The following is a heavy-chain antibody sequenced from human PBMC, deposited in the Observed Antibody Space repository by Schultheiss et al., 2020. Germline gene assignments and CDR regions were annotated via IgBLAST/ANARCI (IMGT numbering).Heavy chain of an antibody. CDR2: IYYSGST. V-gene: IGHV4-61*01. Sequence: SETLSLTCTVSGGSVSSGSYYWSWIRQPPGKGLEWIGYIYYSGSTNYNPSLKSRVTISVDTSKNQFSLKLSSVTAADTAVYYCARADVELAYDGGGYFPLHFDYWGQGILVTVSS. CDR3: ARADVELAYDGGGYFPLHFDY. J-gene: IGHJ4*02. CDR1: GGSVSSGSYY. D-gene: IGHD3-22*01.